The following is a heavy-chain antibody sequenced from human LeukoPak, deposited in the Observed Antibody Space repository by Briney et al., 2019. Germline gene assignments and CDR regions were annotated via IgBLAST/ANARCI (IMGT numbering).Heavy chain of an antibody. CDR3: ARLPRGGVETEYFDY. V-gene: IGHV4-39*01. CDR1: GGSISSSSYY. Sequence: SETLSLTCTVSGGSISSSSYYWGWIRQPPGKGLEWIVSIYYSGSTYYNPSLKSRVTISVDTSKNQFSLKLSSVTAADTAVYYCARLPRGGVETEYFDYWGQGTLVTVSS. D-gene: IGHD4-23*01. J-gene: IGHJ4*02. CDR2: IYYSGST.